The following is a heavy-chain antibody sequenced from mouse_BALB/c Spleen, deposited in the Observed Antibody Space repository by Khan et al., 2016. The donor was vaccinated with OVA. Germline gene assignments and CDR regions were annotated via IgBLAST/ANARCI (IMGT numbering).Heavy chain of an antibody. Sequence: EVELVESGGGLVKPGGSLKLSCAASGFSFSDYYMYWVRQTPEKRLEWVATISDDGSYTYYPDSVKGRFTISRENAKNNLSLQMSSLKSEDTAMYYCTRDKGGMITAGSLPYWGHGTLVTVSA. J-gene: IGHJ3*01. CDR3: TRDKGGMITAGSLPY. CDR2: ISDDGSYT. CDR1: GFSFSDYY. V-gene: IGHV5-4*02. D-gene: IGHD2-4*01.